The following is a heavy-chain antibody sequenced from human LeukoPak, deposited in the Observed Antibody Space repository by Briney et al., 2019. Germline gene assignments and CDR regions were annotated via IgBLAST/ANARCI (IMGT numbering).Heavy chain of an antibody. D-gene: IGHD4-23*01. CDR2: INPNSGGT. V-gene: IGHV1-2*04. Sequence: ASVKVSCKASGYTFTGYYMHWVRQAPGQGLEWMGWINPNSGGTNYAQKFQGWVTMTRDTSISTANMELSRLRSDDTAVYYCARGEGYGGIYGMDVWGQGTTVTVSS. CDR3: ARGEGYGGIYGMDV. J-gene: IGHJ6*02. CDR1: GYTFTGYY.